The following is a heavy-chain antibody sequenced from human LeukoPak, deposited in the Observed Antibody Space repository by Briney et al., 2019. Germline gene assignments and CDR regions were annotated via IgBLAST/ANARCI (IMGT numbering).Heavy chain of an antibody. CDR3: ARDLVGGVS. J-gene: IGHJ3*01. CDR2: IKQDGSEK. V-gene: IGHV3-7*01. D-gene: IGHD1-26*01. CDR1: GFIFSSYW. Sequence: GGSLRLSCAASGFIFSSYWMSWVRQAPGKGLEWVANIKQDGSEKYYVDSVKGRFTISRDNAKNSLYLQMNSLRAEDTAVYYCARDLVGGVSWGQGTMVTVSS.